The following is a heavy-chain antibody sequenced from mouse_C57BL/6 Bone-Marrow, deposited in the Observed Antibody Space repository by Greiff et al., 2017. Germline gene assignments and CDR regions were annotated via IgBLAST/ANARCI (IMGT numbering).Heavy chain of an antibody. CDR3: AREGFYYYGSTDY. CDR2: IDPSDSYT. V-gene: IGHV1-69*01. CDR1: GYTFTSYW. J-gene: IGHJ2*01. D-gene: IGHD1-1*01. Sequence: QVQLQQSGAELVMPGASVKLSCKASGYTFTSYWMHWVKQRPGQGLEWIGEIDPSDSYTNYNQKFKGKSTLTVDKSSSTAYMQLSSLTSEDSAVYYCAREGFYYYGSTDYWGQGTTLTVSS.